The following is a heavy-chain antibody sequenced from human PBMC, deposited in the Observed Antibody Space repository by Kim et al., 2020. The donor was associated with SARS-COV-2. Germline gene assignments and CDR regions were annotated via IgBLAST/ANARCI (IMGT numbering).Heavy chain of an antibody. J-gene: IGHJ5*02. CDR1: GGSISSSSYY. CDR2: IYYSGST. CDR3: ARQSVSYDSSGPPARANWFDP. D-gene: IGHD3-22*01. V-gene: IGHV4-39*01. Sequence: SETLSLPFTVSGGSISSSSYYWGWIRQPPGKGLEWIGSIYYSGSTYYNPSLKSRVTISVDTSKNQFSLKLSSVTAADTAVYYCARQSVSYDSSGPPARANWFDPWGQGTLVTVSS.